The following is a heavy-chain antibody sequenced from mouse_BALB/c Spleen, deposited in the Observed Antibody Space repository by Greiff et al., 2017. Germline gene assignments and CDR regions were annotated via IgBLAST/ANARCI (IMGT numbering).Heavy chain of an antibody. Sequence: VQLKQSGPGLVQPSQSLSITCTVSGFSLTSYGVHWVRQSPGKGLEWLGVIWSGGSTDSNAAFISRLSISKDNSKSQVFFKMNSLQANDTAIYYCARGYYGVYAMDYWGQGTSVTVSS. CDR3: ARGYYGVYAMDY. J-gene: IGHJ4*01. CDR1: GFSLTSYG. CDR2: IWSGGST. D-gene: IGHD1-2*01. V-gene: IGHV2-2*02.